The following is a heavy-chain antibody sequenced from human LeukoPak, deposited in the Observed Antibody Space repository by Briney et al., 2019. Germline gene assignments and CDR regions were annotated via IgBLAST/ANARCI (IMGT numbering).Heavy chain of an antibody. CDR3: ARDGPLDYYDSSGYYPPNWFDP. CDR2: IIPIFGTA. J-gene: IGHJ5*02. CDR1: GGTFSSYA. V-gene: IGHV1-69*13. Sequence: ASVKVSCTASGGTFSSYAISWVRQAPGQGLEWMGGIIPIFGTANYAQKFQGRVTITADESTSTAYIELSSLRSEDTAVYYCARDGPLDYYDSSGYYPPNWFDPWGQGTLVTVSS. D-gene: IGHD3-22*01.